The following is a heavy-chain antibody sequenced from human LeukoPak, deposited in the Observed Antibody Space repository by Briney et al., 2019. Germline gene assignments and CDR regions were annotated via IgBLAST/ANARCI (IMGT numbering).Heavy chain of an antibody. CDR2: IKQDGSEK. CDR3: AKAGNGFGY. V-gene: IGHV3-7*01. D-gene: IGHD2-8*01. J-gene: IGHJ4*02. Sequence: GGSLRLSCAASGFTFSTNWMSWVRQAPGKGLEWVADIKQDGSEKNYVDSVKGRFTISRDNAKSSLYLQMNSLRVEDTAVYYCAKAGNGFGYWGQGALVTVSS. CDR1: GFTFSTNW.